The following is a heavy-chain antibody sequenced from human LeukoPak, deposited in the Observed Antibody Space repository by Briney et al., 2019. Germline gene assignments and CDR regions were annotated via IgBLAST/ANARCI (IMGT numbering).Heavy chain of an antibody. J-gene: IGHJ4*02. Sequence: GGSLRLSCAASGFSFSTSTMNWVRQAPGKGLEWISSIGKTSRDMYYADSVRGRFTISRDNAKNSLLLLMNSLRDEDTSVYYCVGGDNRDCWGQGILVTVSS. V-gene: IGHV3-21*01. CDR3: VGGDNRDC. CDR1: GFSFSTST. D-gene: IGHD2-21*01. CDR2: IGKTSRDM.